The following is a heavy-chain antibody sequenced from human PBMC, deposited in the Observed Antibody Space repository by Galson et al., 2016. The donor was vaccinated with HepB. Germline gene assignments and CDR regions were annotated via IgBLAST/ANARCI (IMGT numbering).Heavy chain of an antibody. V-gene: IGHV4-34*01. Sequence: ETLSLTCAVYGGSFRGYHWTWIRQPPGKGLEWIGEITHDGSTNNSPALKSLVSISVDTSKNQFSLNLNSLTAADTAIYYCARGIWLKDLTDFYYVTFDIWGQGTMGTVSS. J-gene: IGHJ3*02. CDR3: ARGIWLKDLTDFYYVTFDI. CDR2: ITHDGST. CDR1: GGSFRGYH. D-gene: IGHD3/OR15-3a*01.